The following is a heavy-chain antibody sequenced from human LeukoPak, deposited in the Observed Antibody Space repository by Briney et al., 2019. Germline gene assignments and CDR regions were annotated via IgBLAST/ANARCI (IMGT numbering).Heavy chain of an antibody. V-gene: IGHV4-34*01. CDR3: ARGRDSSGSSYDAFDI. J-gene: IGHJ3*02. CDR1: GGSFSGYY. Sequence: SETLSLTCAVYGGSFSGYYWSWIRQPPGKGLEWIGEINHSGSTNYNPSLKSRVTISVDTSKNQFSLKLSSVTAADTAVYYRARGRDSSGSSYDAFDIWGQGTMVTVSP. CDR2: INHSGST. D-gene: IGHD3-22*01.